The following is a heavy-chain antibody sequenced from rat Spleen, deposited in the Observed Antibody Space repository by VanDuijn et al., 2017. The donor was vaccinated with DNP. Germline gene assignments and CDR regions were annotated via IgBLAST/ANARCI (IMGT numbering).Heavy chain of an antibody. CDR1: GFDFNGYW. D-gene: IGHD4-1*01. V-gene: IGHV4-2*01. CDR2: INKDSSRI. Sequence: EVQLVESGGGLVQPGRSLKLSCAASGFDFNGYWMGWVRQAPGKGLEWIAEINKDSSRIKYSPSLRDKLIISRDNAQNTLYLQLTKLGSEDTATYYCARYSLIKRVWDYWGQGVTVTVSS. J-gene: IGHJ2*01. CDR3: ARYSLIKRVWDY.